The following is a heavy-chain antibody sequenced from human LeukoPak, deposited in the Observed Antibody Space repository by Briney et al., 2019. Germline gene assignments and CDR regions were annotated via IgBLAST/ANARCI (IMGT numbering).Heavy chain of an antibody. CDR1: GDSVSSNSVA. V-gene: IGHV6-1*01. Sequence: SQTLSLTCVISGDSVSSNSVAWNWIRQSPSRGLEWLGRTYYRSKWHNDYAVSVKSRITINPDTSKNQFSLQLNSVTPEGTAVYYCARSTVELWFGELYLNWGQGTLVTVSS. J-gene: IGHJ4*02. CDR2: TYYRSKWHN. CDR3: ARSTVELWFGELYLN. D-gene: IGHD3-10*01.